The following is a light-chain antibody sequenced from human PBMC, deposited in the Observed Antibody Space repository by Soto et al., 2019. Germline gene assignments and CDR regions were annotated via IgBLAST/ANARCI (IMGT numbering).Light chain of an antibody. J-gene: IGKJ4*01. CDR3: QQSYSSPLT. Sequence: DIVMTQSPDSLAVSLGESSTINCKSSQSVLHTSYNKNYLAWYQQKPGHPPKVLIYWASTRESGVPDRFRGSGSGTDFTLTISDLQAEDVAVYYCQQSYSSPLTFVGGTKVEIK. CDR2: WAS. V-gene: IGKV4-1*01. CDR1: QSVLHTSYNKNY.